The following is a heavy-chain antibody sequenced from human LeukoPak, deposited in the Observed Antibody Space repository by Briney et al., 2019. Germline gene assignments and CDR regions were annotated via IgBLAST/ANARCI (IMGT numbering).Heavy chain of an antibody. CDR3: ARDVSYSGSSLGFDY. J-gene: IGHJ4*02. V-gene: IGHV4-59*01. D-gene: IGHD1-26*01. CDR2: IYYSGST. Sequence: SETLSLTCTVSGGSISSYYWSWIRQPPGKGLEWIGYIYYSGSTNYNPSLKSRVTISVDTSKNQFSLKLSSVTAADTAVYYCARDVSYSGSSLGFDYWGQGTLVTVSS. CDR1: GGSISSYY.